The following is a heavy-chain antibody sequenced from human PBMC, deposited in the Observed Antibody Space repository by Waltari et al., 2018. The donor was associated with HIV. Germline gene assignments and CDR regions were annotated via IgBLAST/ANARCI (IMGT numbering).Heavy chain of an antibody. J-gene: IGHJ4*02. CDR1: GFSFRNYG. CDR3: AKLNTGSED. V-gene: IGHV3-23*01. CDR2: IGGIGATI. D-gene: IGHD3-10*01. Sequence: EVQLLESGGGLVQPGGSLRLSCAASGFSFRNYGMSWVRQAPGRGLEWVSSIGGIGATIYYADSVKGRFTISRDNSRNILYLQMNSLRAEDTALYFCAKLNTGSEDWGQGTLVTVSS.